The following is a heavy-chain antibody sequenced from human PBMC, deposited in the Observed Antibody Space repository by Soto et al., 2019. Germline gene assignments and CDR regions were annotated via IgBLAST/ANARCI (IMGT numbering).Heavy chain of an antibody. CDR1: GFTFSSYG. CDR2: ISYDGSNK. D-gene: IGHD6-19*01. CDR3: ARTYSSGWASY. Sequence: GGSLRLSCAASGFTFSSYGMHWVRQAPGKGLEWVAVISYDGSNKYYADSVKGRFTISRDNSKNTLYLQMNSLRAEDTAVYYCARTYSSGWASYCGQGTLVTVSS. J-gene: IGHJ4*02. V-gene: IGHV3-30*03.